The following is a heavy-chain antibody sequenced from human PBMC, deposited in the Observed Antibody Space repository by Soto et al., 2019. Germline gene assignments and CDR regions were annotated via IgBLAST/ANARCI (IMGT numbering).Heavy chain of an antibody. Sequence: EVQLVESGGGLVQPGRSLRLSCAASGFTFDDYAMHWVRQAPGKGLEWVSGISWNSGSIGYADSVKGRFTISRDNAKNSLYLQMNSLRAEDTALYYCAKDRGYDFWSGYYPFDYWGQGTLVTVSS. CDR2: ISWNSGSI. V-gene: IGHV3-9*01. CDR1: GFTFDDYA. D-gene: IGHD3-3*01. CDR3: AKDRGYDFWSGYYPFDY. J-gene: IGHJ4*02.